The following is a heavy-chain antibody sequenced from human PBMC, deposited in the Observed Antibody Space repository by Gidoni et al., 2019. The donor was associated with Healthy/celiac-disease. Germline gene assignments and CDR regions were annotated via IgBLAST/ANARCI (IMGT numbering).Heavy chain of an antibody. CDR2: INPSGGST. CDR1: GYTFTSYY. V-gene: IGHV1-46*01. Sequence: QVQLVQSGAEVKKPGASVKVSGKAYGYTFTSYYMHWVRQAPGQGLEWMGIINPSGGSTSYAQKFQGRVTMTRDTSTSTVYMELSSLRSEDTAVYYCARVRSPLDAFDIWGQGTMVTVSS. J-gene: IGHJ3*02. CDR3: ARVRSPLDAFDI.